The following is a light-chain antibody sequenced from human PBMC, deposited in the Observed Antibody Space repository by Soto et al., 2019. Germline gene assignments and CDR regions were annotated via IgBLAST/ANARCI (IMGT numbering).Light chain of an antibody. CDR3: KKKNIPPHT. CDR2: AAS. J-gene: IGKJ2*01. V-gene: IGKV1-27*01. Sequence: DIQMTQSPSSLSASVGDRVTITCRASQGISNYLAWYQQKPGKVPKLLIYAASTLQSGVPSRFSGSGSGTDFTLTISTRQPEDVATNSCKKKNIPPHTFGQGPKL. CDR1: QGISNY.